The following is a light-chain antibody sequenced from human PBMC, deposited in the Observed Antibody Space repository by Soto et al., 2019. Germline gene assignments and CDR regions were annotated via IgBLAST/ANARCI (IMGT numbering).Light chain of an antibody. V-gene: IGKV1-5*01. CDR1: QSVRSY. Sequence: ETPTTKSPSSVSAPVHKTVTITCRASQSVRSYLNWYQQKPGKAPKLLIYDASSLQSGVPSRFSGSGSGTEFTLTISSLQPDDFATYYCRQYDTYSPRWTSCQGSKVDIK. CDR3: RQYDTYSPRWT. CDR2: DAS. J-gene: IGKJ1*01.